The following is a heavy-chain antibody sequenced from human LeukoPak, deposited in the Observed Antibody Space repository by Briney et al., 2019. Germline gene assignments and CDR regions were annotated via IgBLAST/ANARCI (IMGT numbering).Heavy chain of an antibody. CDR2: ISYDGSNK. J-gene: IGHJ4*02. V-gene: IGHV3-30*03. CDR1: GFTFSSYG. D-gene: IGHD3-10*01. Sequence: GGSLRLSCAASGFTFSSYGMHWVRQAPGKGLEWVAVISYDGSNKYYADSVKGRFTISRDNSKSTLYLQMNSLRPEDTAIYYCAREGYYGSGSPPSLYFDYWGQGTLVTVSS. CDR3: AREGYYGSGSPPSLYFDY.